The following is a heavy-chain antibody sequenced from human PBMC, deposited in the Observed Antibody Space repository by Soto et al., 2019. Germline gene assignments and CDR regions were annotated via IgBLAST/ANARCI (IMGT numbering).Heavy chain of an antibody. Sequence: QVQLVQSGAEVKKPGSSVKVSCKASGGTFGSYAISWVRQAPGQGIEWMGGIIPIPGTANYAQKFQGRVTIAADDSTSTAYMEPSSLRSEDTAVYYCARSQGSSTSLEIYYYYYYGMDVWGQGTTVTVSS. CDR2: IIPIPGTA. V-gene: IGHV1-69*01. D-gene: IGHD2-2*01. J-gene: IGHJ6*02. CDR1: GGTFGSYA. CDR3: ARSQGSSTSLEIYYYYYYGMDV.